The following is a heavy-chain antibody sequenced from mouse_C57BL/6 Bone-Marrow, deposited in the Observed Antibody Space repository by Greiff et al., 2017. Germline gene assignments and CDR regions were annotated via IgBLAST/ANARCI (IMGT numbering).Heavy chain of an antibody. Sequence: VQLQQPGAELVKPGASVKLSCKASGYTFTSYWMQWVKQRPGQGLEWIGEIDPSDSYTNYNQKFKGKATLTVDTSSSTAYMQLSSLTSEDSAVYYCAKKVLPFAYWGQGTLVTVSA. CDR1: GYTFTSYW. CDR2: IDPSDSYT. CDR3: AKKVLPFAY. J-gene: IGHJ3*01. V-gene: IGHV1-50*01. D-gene: IGHD5-5*01.